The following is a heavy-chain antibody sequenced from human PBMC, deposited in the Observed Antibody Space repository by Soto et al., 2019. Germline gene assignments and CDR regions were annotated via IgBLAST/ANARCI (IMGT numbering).Heavy chain of an antibody. CDR1: GGTFRTAA. V-gene: IGHV1-69*12. CDR2: IMPVFRTP. CDR3: ARDNDRPQLGGNYYYILDV. J-gene: IGHJ6*02. D-gene: IGHD2-8*01. Sequence: QVQLEQSGAEVKKPGSWVKVSCKASGGTFRTAAVSWVRQAPGQGLEWMGGIMPVFRTPDYAQKFHGRVTITADESTSTAYRELSGLRSDDTAVYYCARDNDRPQLGGNYYYILDVWGQGTTITVSS.